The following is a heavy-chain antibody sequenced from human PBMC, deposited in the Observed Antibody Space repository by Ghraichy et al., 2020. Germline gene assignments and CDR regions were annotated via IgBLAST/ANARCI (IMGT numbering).Heavy chain of an antibody. CDR2: INPNSGGT. D-gene: IGHD3-22*01. V-gene: IGHV1-2*02. CDR3: ARDHAYDSSGYYLLRSFGWGRRFDP. J-gene: IGHJ5*02. Sequence: ASVKVSCKASGYTFTGYYMHWVRQAPGQGLEWMGWINPNSGGTNYAQKFQGRVTMTRDTSISTAYMELSRLRSDDTAVYYCARDHAYDSSGYYLLRSFGWGRRFDPWGQGTLVTVSS. CDR1: GYTFTGYY.